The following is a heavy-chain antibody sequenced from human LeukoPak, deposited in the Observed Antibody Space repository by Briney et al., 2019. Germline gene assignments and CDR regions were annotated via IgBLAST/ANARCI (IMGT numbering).Heavy chain of an antibody. J-gene: IGHJ4*02. Sequence: SETLSLTCTVSGDSISSSNSYWGWIRQPPGKGLEWIGSIYYSGNTYYNASLKSRVTISVDTSKNQFSLKLTSVTAADTAVYYCGSSGDYYWGQGTLVTVSS. CDR3: GSSGDYY. D-gene: IGHD6-19*01. V-gene: IGHV4-39*01. CDR1: GDSISSSNSY. CDR2: IYYSGNT.